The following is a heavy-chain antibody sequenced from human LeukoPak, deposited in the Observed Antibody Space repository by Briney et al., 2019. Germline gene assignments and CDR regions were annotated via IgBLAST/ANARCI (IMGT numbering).Heavy chain of an antibody. CDR2: IYTSGST. D-gene: IGHD3-3*02. J-gene: IGHJ4*01. Sequence: PSQTLSLTCTVSGDSIKNLAYFWSWIRQPAGKGPEWIGRIYTSGSTNYSPSLESRATISIDTSKNQVSLDLNSVTAADTAVYYCARGFETISFDYWGHGALVTVSS. CDR1: GDSIKNLAYF. V-gene: IGHV4-61*02. CDR3: ARGFETISFDY.